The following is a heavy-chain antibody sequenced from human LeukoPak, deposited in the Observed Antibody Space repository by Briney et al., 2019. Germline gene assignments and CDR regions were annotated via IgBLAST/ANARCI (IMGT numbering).Heavy chain of an antibody. CDR1: GGTFSSYA. CDR2: ISAYNGNT. CDR3: AATHYSSSWYVD. D-gene: IGHD6-13*01. V-gene: IGHV1-18*01. J-gene: IGHJ4*02. Sequence: ASVKVSCKASGGTFSSYAISWVRQAPGQGLEWMGWISAYNGNTNYAQKLQGRVTMTTDTSTSTAYMELRSLRSDDTAVYYCAATHYSSSWYVDWGQGTLVTVSS.